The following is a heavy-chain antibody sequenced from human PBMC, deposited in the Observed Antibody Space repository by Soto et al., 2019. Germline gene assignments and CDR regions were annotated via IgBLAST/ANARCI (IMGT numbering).Heavy chain of an antibody. V-gene: IGHV1-18*04. CDR1: GYTFTSYG. D-gene: IGHD2-2*01. CDR3: ARDRFCSSTSCYHYYGMDV. Sequence: ASVKVSCKASGYTFTSYGISWVRQAPGQGLEWMGWISAYNGNTNYAQKLQGRVTMTTDTSTSTAYMELRSLRSGDTAVYYCARDRFCSSTSCYHYYGMDVCGQGTTVTVSS. CDR2: ISAYNGNT. J-gene: IGHJ6*02.